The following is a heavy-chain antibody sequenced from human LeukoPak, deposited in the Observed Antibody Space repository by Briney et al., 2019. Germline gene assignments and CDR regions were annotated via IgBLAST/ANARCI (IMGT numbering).Heavy chain of an antibody. Sequence: GGSLRLSCAASGFTFSSYGMHWVRQAPGKGLEWVAVIWYDGSNKYYADSVKGRFTISRDNSKNTLYLQMNSLRAEDTAVYYCARDAAAVAEGPLYYWGQGTLVTVSS. V-gene: IGHV3-33*01. J-gene: IGHJ4*02. D-gene: IGHD6-19*01. CDR3: ARDAAAVAEGPLYY. CDR1: GFTFSSYG. CDR2: IWYDGSNK.